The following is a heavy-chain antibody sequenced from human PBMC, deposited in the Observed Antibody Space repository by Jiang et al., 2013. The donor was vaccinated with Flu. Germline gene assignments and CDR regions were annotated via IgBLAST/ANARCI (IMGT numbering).Heavy chain of an antibody. CDR2: INHSGST. CDR1: GGSFSGYY. D-gene: IGHD7-27*01. CDR3: ARAKKANWGFGDYYYYYGMDV. V-gene: IGHV4-34*01. Sequence: KPSETLSLTCAVYGGSFSGYYWSWIRQPPGKGLEWIGEINHSGSTNYNPSLKSRVTISVDTSKNQFSLKLSSVTAADTAVYYCARAKKANWGFGDYYYYYGMDVWGQGTTVTVSS. J-gene: IGHJ6*02.